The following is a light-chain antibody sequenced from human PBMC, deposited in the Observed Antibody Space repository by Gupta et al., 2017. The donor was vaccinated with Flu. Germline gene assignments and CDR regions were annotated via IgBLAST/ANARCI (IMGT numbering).Light chain of an antibody. CDR3: QQTYNTPLT. J-gene: IGKJ3*01. CDR1: QRVSGY. Sequence: PSSLSASVGDRVTITCRASQRVSGYLNWYQQKAGRAPELLIYAASRVESGVPSRFSGSGSGTDFTLTISRLQPEDFATYYCQQTYNTPLTFGHGTTVDVK. V-gene: IGKV1-39*01. CDR2: AAS.